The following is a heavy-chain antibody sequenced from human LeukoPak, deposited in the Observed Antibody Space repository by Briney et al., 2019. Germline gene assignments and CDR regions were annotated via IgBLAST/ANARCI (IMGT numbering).Heavy chain of an antibody. CDR3: ARGGNIVVVPAAPDY. Sequence: ASVKVSCKASGYTFTGYYMHWVRQAPGQGLEWMGWINPNSGGTNYAQKFQGRVTMTRDTSTSTAYMELSRLRSDDTAVYYCARGGNIVVVPAAPDYWGQGTLVTVSS. CDR1: GYTFTGYY. CDR2: INPNSGGT. D-gene: IGHD2-2*01. J-gene: IGHJ4*02. V-gene: IGHV1-2*02.